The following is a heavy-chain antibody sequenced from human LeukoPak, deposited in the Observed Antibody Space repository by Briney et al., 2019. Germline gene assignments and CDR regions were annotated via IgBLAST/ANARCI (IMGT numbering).Heavy chain of an antibody. CDR1: GFTFSSYD. CDR2: IRYDGSNK. CDR3: AKSPRSPAGYFDY. Sequence: GGSLRLSCAASGFTFSSYDMHWVRQAPGKGLEWVAFIRYDGSNKYYADSVKGRFTISRDNSKNTLYLQMNSLRAEDTAVYYCAKSPRSPAGYFDYWGQGTLVTVSS. V-gene: IGHV3-30*02. D-gene: IGHD6-13*01. J-gene: IGHJ4*02.